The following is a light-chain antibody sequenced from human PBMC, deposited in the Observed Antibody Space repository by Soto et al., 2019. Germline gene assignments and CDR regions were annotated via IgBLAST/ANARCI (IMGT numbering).Light chain of an antibody. CDR3: CSFAAGSTLV. Sequence: QSALTQPRSVSGSPGQSVIISCTGTNSDVGLYHYVSWYQQHPGQAPKLMIYDVTKRPSGVPDRFSGSKSGNTASLTISGLQAEDEADYYCCSFAAGSTLVFGGGTKVTVL. CDR2: DVT. J-gene: IGLJ2*01. CDR1: NSDVGLYHY. V-gene: IGLV2-11*01.